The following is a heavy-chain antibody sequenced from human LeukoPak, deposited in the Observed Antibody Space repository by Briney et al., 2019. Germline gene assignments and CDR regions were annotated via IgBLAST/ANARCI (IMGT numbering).Heavy chain of an antibody. V-gene: IGHV3-23*01. CDR1: GFTFSSHG. D-gene: IGHD3-16*01. J-gene: IGHJ5*02. CDR2: ISGSGGNT. Sequence: GGSLRLSCAASGFTFSSHGMNWVRQAPGKGLEWVSGISGSGGNTYYADSVKGRFTISRDNSKNTRYLQMNSLRAEDTAVYYCAKDDNYIRFLSWGQGTLVTVSS. CDR3: AKDDNYIRFLS.